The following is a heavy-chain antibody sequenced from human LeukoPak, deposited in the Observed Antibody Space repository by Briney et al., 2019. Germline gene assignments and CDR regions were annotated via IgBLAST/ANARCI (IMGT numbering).Heavy chain of an antibody. D-gene: IGHD6-13*01. Sequence: GGSLRLSCVASGFTFSNYDMNWVRQAPGKGLEWVSFISSSSSYIYYADSVKGRFTISRDNSKNTLYLQMNSLRAEDTAIYYCAKEKEQLIHYFDYWGQGILVTVSS. J-gene: IGHJ4*02. CDR2: ISSSSSYI. V-gene: IGHV3-21*04. CDR3: AKEKEQLIHYFDY. CDR1: GFTFSNYD.